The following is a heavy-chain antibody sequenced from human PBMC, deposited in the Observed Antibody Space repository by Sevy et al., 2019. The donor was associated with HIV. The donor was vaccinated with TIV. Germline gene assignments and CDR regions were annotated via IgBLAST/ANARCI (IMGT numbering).Heavy chain of an antibody. CDR3: AREYWDGDKYDFLSGYYHIYYYGMDV. Sequence: GGPLRLSCAASGFTITGKAVHWVRQAPGKGLEWVAVISYDGNNKNYADSVRGRFNISRDKSKKVVILELNSLRAEDTAVYYCAREYWDGDKYDFLSGYYHIYYYGMDVWGQGTTVTVSS. V-gene: IGHV3-30-3*01. J-gene: IGHJ6*02. CDR2: ISYDGNNK. CDR1: GFTITGKA. D-gene: IGHD3-3*01.